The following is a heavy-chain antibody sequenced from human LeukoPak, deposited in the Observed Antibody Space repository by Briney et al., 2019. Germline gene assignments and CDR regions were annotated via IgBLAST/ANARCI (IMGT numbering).Heavy chain of an antibody. CDR1: GFTFSSYS. CDR3: ARDFGYYDSSGYFWFDP. J-gene: IGHJ5*02. Sequence: GGSLRLSCAASGFTFSSYSMNWVRQAPGKGLEWVSYISSSSNTIYYADSVKGRFTISRDNAKNSLYLQMNSLRAEDTAVYYCARDFGYYDSSGYFWFDPWGQGTLVTVSS. CDR2: ISSSSNTI. V-gene: IGHV3-48*01. D-gene: IGHD3-22*01.